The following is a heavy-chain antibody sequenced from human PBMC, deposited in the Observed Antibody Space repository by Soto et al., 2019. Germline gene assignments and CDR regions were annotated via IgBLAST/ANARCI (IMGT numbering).Heavy chain of an antibody. J-gene: IGHJ5*02. CDR1: GGSITSGPYY. CDR3: ARLFGDYVGRFDP. V-gene: IGHV4-31*03. D-gene: IGHD4-17*01. Sequence: QVQLQESGPGLVKPSQTLSLTCTVSGGSITSGPYYWSWIRQHPGKGLEWIGYIYYTGSTYSNPSLESRITMSVSTSKNRFSLKLRSVTAADTAVYYCARLFGDYVGRFDPWGQGTLVTVSS. CDR2: IYYTGST.